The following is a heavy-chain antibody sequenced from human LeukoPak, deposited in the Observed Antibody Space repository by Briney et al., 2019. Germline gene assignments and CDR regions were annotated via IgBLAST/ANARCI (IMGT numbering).Heavy chain of an antibody. CDR2: INHSGST. J-gene: IGHJ5*02. D-gene: IGHD6-19*01. CDR3: ARGRIAVAGPYNWFDP. Sequence: SETLSLTCTVSGGSISSYYWSWIRQPPGKGLEWIGEINHSGSTNYNPSLKSRVTISVDTSKNQFSLKLSSVTAADTAVYYCARGRIAVAGPYNWFDPWGQGTLVTVSS. V-gene: IGHV4-34*01. CDR1: GGSISSYY.